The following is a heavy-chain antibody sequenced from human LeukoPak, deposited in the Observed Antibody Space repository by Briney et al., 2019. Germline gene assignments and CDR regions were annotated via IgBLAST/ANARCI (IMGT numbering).Heavy chain of an antibody. Sequence: EGSLRLSCAASGFTFSSYSMNWVRQAPGKGLEWVSSISASSSYIYYADSEKGRFTISRDNAKNSMYLQMNSLRAEDTAVYYCARQYDFWSGSRRNYMDVWGKGTTVTVSS. D-gene: IGHD3-3*01. J-gene: IGHJ6*03. CDR2: ISASSSYI. V-gene: IGHV3-21*01. CDR3: ARQYDFWSGSRRNYMDV. CDR1: GFTFSSYS.